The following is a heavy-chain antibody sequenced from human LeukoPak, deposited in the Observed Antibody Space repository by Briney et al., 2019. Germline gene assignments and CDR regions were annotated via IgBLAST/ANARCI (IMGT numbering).Heavy chain of an antibody. CDR3: ARGYCSSTSCYANDY. CDR1: GGSISSGDYY. J-gene: IGHJ4*02. Sequence: SETLSLTFTVSGGSISSGDYYWSWIRQPPGKGLEWIGYIYYSGSTYYNPSLKSRVTISVDTSKNQFSLKLSSVTAADTAVYYCARGYCSSTSCYANDYWGQGTLVTVSS. CDR2: IYYSGST. V-gene: IGHV4-30-4*08. D-gene: IGHD2-2*01.